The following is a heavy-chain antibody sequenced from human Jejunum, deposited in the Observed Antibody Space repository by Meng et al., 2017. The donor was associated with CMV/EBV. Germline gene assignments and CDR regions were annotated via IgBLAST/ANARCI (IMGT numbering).Heavy chain of an antibody. CDR1: AASISGYY. J-gene: IGHJ5*02. D-gene: IGHD1-26*01. Sequence: GQLQGSAPGLVKSAATPSLTWLVSAASISGYYWSWIRQPAGKGLGWMGRIYTRGSTHYNPSLKSRLTMSVDLSNNQISLKLRSVTAADTAVYYGARESGSYYWFDPWGQGTLVTVSS. V-gene: IGHV4-4*07. CDR2: IYTRGST. CDR3: ARESGSYYWFDP.